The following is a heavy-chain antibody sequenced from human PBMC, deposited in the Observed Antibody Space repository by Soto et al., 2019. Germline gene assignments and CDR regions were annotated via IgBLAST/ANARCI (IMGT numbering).Heavy chain of an antibody. CDR3: VRGGISHWAYFYYMDV. Sequence: ETLSLTCVVSGGSLSDYFWSWIRQPPGMALEWIGEINHLGSINYNPSLKSRVTMSVDTSKNQFSLTLNSVTAADTATYYCVRGGISHWAYFYYMDVWDRGTTVTVSS. J-gene: IGHJ6*03. CDR1: GGSLSDYF. V-gene: IGHV4-34*01. D-gene: IGHD2-21*01. CDR2: INHLGSI.